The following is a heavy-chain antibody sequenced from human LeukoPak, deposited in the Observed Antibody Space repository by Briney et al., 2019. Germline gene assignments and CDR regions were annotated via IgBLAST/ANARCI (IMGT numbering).Heavy chain of an antibody. CDR3: VKDRLGEAYGMDV. D-gene: IGHD3-10*01. CDR2: ISYDGSRK. Sequence: GGSLRLSCAASGFTFSSYGMHWARQAPGKGLEWVAVISYDGSRKHYGDSVQGRFGISRDNSKNTLYLQMNSLRAEDTAVYYCVKDRLGEAYGMDVWGEGTTVTVSS. J-gene: IGHJ6*04. V-gene: IGHV3-30*18. CDR1: GFTFSSYG.